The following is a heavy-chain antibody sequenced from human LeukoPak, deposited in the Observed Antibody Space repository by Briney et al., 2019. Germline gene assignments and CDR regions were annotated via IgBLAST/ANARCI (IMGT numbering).Heavy chain of an antibody. J-gene: IGHJ4*02. V-gene: IGHV4-34*01. CDR3: ARGYCSGGSCYRTNPIDY. D-gene: IGHD2-15*01. Sequence: PSETLSLACAVYGGSFSGYYWSWIRQPPGKGLEWIGEINHSGSTNYNPSLKSRVTMSVDTSKNQFSLKLSSVTAADTAVYYCARGYCSGGSCYRTNPIDYWGQGTLVTVSS. CDR1: GGSFSGYY. CDR2: INHSGST.